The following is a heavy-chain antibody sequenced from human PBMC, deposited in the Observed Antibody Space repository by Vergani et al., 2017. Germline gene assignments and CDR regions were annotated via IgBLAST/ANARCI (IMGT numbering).Heavy chain of an antibody. CDR3: AQILSKNGYNYDAFDI. J-gene: IGHJ3*02. V-gene: IGHV4-61*02. D-gene: IGHD5-24*01. CDR2: IHTGGST. CDR1: GESIRSGSHY. Sequence: QVKLQESGPGLLKPSQTLSLTCTVSGESIRSGSHYWSWIRQPAGKGPEWIGHIHTGGSTDLNPSFKSRVSISVDTSKSQFSLKLNSVTVADTAVYYCAQILSKNGYNYDAFDIWGQGTMVIVSS.